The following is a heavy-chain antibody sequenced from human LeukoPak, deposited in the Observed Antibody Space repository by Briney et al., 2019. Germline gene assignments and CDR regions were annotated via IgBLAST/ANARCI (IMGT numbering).Heavy chain of an antibody. CDR1: GFTFSSYA. CDR3: RGRLAGRGDY. V-gene: IGHV3-23*01. Sequence: GGSLRLSCAASGFTFSSYATSWVRQAPGKGLEWASAISGSGGSTYYADSVKGRFTISRDNSKNTLYLQMNSLRAEDTAVYYCRGRLAGRGDYWGQGTLVTVSS. J-gene: IGHJ4*02. CDR2: ISGSGGST. D-gene: IGHD6-13*01.